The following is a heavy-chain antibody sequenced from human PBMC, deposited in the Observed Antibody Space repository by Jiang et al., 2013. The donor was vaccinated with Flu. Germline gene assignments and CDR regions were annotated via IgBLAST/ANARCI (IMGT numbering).Heavy chain of an antibody. D-gene: IGHD2-21*02. CDR1: GASISSGYY. CDR2: IYHSGST. V-gene: IGHV4-38-2*02. CDR3: ARAYSIVVVTAPFDY. Sequence: GSGLVKPSETLSLTCTVSGASISSGYYWGWIRQPPGKGLEWIGSIYHSGSTYYNPSLKSRVTISVDTSKNQFSLKLSSVTAADTAVYYCARAYSIVVVTAPFDYWGQGTLVTVSS. J-gene: IGHJ4*02.